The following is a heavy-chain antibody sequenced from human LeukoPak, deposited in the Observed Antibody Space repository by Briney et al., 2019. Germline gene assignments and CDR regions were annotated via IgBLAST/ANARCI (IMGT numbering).Heavy chain of an antibody. Sequence: PGRSLRLSCAASGFTFSSHNMNWVRQAPGKGLEWVSYISSSSSTIYYADSVKGRFTISRDNAKNSLYLQMNSLRAEDTAVYYCARGAYYYEDWGQGTLVTVSS. J-gene: IGHJ4*02. D-gene: IGHD3-22*01. CDR2: ISSSSSTI. CDR3: ARGAYYYED. V-gene: IGHV3-48*01. CDR1: GFTFSSHN.